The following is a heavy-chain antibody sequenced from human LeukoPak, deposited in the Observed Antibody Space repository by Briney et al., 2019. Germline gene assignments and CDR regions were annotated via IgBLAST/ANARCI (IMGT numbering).Heavy chain of an antibody. V-gene: IGHV4-59*01. D-gene: IGHD6-19*01. Sequence: PSETLSLTCTVSGDPISSYYWSWIRQSPEKGLEWTGHIDYSGSTNYNPSLKSRVTISVDTSKNQFSLKLSSVTAADTAVYYCARESYSTGWYDYWGQGNLVTVSS. CDR2: IDYSGST. J-gene: IGHJ4*02. CDR1: GDPISSYY. CDR3: ARESYSTGWYDY.